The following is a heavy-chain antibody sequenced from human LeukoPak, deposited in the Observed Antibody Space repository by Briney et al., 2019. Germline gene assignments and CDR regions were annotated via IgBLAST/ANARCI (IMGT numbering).Heavy chain of an antibody. Sequence: NTGGSLRLSCAASGFTFSDYYMTWIRQAPGKGLEWVSYISSGGSNKYYADSVKGRFTISRDNAKKSLYLEMNSLGAEDTAVYYCARDGDTAMVTGRFDNRGQGTLVTVSS. V-gene: IGHV3-11*04. J-gene: IGHJ4*02. CDR2: ISSGGSNK. CDR3: ARDGDTAMVTGRFDN. CDR1: GFTFSDYY. D-gene: IGHD5-18*01.